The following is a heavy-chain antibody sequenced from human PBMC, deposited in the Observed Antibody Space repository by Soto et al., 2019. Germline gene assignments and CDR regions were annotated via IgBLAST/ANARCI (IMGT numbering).Heavy chain of an antibody. CDR1: GFSLSTSGVG. V-gene: IGHV2-5*01. CDR2: IYSNDDK. D-gene: IGHD3-10*01. Sequence: SGATLVNPTQTLTLNCTFSGFSLSTSGVGVGWVRQPPGKALEWPALIYSNDDKRFSTSLKSRLTITKDTSKNQVVLTMTNMDPVDTATYYSTHMRGSGLHGMDVWRQGTTVPVSS. J-gene: IGHJ6*02. CDR3: THMRGSGLHGMDV.